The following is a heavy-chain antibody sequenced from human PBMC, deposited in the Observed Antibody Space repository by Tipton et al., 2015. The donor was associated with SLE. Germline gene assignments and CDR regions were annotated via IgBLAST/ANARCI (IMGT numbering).Heavy chain of an antibody. CDR1: GGSISSYY. D-gene: IGHD3-22*01. J-gene: IGHJ6*02. CDR2: IYYSGST. CDR3: ARRGDYYDSSGSYYYYYGMDV. V-gene: IGHV4-59*08. Sequence: LRLSCTVSGGSISSYYWSWIRQPPGKGLEWIGYIYYSGSTNYNPSLKSRVTISVDTTKNQFSLKLISVTAAATAVYYCARRGDYYDSSGSYYYYYGMDVWGQGTTVTVSS.